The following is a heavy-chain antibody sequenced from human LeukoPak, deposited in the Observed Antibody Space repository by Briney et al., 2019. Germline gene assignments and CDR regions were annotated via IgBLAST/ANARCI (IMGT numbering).Heavy chain of an antibody. V-gene: IGHV3-11*01. D-gene: IGHD3-9*01. CDR3: ARDGHYDILTGYFQD. CDR1: GLTFTDYY. Sequence: PGGSLRLSCAASGLTFTDYYMSWIRQAPGKGLEWVSYITNSGTTIYYADSVKGRFTISRDNAKNSLYLQMNSLRAEDTAVYYCARDGHYDILTGYFQDWGQGTLVTVSS. J-gene: IGHJ1*01. CDR2: ITNSGTTI.